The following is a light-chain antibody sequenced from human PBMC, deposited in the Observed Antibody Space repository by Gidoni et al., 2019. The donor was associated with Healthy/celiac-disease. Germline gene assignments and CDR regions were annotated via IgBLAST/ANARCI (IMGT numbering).Light chain of an antibody. Sequence: QSVLTQPPPVSGAPGQRVTISCTGASPNIGAGYDVHWYQQLPGSAPKLLIFGNNNRPSGVPDRFSSSKSGASASLAITGLQAADEADYYCQSFDSGLSGPVVFGGGTKLTVL. V-gene: IGLV1-40*01. J-gene: IGLJ2*01. CDR2: GNN. CDR1: SPNIGAGYD. CDR3: QSFDSGLSGPVV.